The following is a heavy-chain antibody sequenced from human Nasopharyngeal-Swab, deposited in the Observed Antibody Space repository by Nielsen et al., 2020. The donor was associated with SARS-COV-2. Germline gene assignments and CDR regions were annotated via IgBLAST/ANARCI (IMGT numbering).Heavy chain of an antibody. D-gene: IGHD1-26*01. CDR3: AQRREASTYYYFDL. CDR1: GGSLSGYQ. CDR2: LKYRGIA. V-gene: IGHV4-34*01. Sequence: SETLSLTCAVSGGSLSGYQWSWIRQPPGKGLEWIAELKYRGIADYNPSLRRPVTVSLDTSQKQVPLRLTSMTAADTAVYYCAQRREASTYYYFDLWGRGTLVTVSS. J-gene: IGHJ2*01.